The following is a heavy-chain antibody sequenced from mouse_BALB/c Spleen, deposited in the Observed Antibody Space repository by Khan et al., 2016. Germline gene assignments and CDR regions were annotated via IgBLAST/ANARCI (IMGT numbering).Heavy chain of an antibody. D-gene: IGHD2-1*01. CDR3: ARYGNYHAMDY. J-gene: IGHJ4*01. CDR1: GYTFTNYG. V-gene: IGHV9-3-1*01. CDR2: INTYTGEP. Sequence: QIQLVQSGPELKKPGETVKISCKTSGYTFTNYGMNWVKQAPGKGLKWMGWINTYTGEPAYADDFKGRFALSLETSARTAFLLINNLKNEDTATYFCARYGNYHAMDYWGQGTSVTVSS.